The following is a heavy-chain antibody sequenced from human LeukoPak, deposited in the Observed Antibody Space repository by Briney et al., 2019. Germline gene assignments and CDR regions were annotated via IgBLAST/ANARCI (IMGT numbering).Heavy chain of an antibody. CDR1: GFTVSSSS. CDR3: ARDLGGSYYFDY. J-gene: IGHJ4*02. V-gene: IGHV3-66*01. CDR2: IYSGGST. Sequence: AGGSLRLSCVASGFTVSSSSMSWVRQAPGQGLEWGSVIYSGGSTYYADSVKGRFTISRDNSKNTLYLQMNSLRADDTAVYYCARDLGGSYYFDYWGQGTLVTVSS. D-gene: IGHD1-26*01.